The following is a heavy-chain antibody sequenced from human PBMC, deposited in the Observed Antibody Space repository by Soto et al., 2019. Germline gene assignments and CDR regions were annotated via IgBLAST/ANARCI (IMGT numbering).Heavy chain of an antibody. D-gene: IGHD4-17*01. CDR2: MNPNSGNT. Sequence: QVQLVQSGAEVKKPGASVKVSCKASGYTFTSYDINWVRQATGQGLEWMGWMNPNSGNTGYAQKFPGGVPMTRNTSISTAYMELSSLRSEDTALYYCARSTNDYGDRHWGQGTLVTVSS. J-gene: IGHJ4*02. CDR1: GYTFTSYD. V-gene: IGHV1-8*01. CDR3: ARSTNDYGDRH.